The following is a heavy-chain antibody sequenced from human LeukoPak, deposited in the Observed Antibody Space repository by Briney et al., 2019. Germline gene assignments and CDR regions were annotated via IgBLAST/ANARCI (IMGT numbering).Heavy chain of an antibody. D-gene: IGHD3-3*01. CDR1: GFTFSSYE. CDR3: AKDLGYDFWSGYYKPSFGYYMDV. Sequence: GGSLRLSCAASGFTFSSYEMNWVRQAPGKGLEWVTAISGSGGSTYYADSVKGRFTISRDNSKNTLYLQMNSLRAEDTAVYYCAKDLGYDFWSGYYKPSFGYYMDVWGKGTTVTVSS. CDR2: ISGSGGST. V-gene: IGHV3-23*01. J-gene: IGHJ6*03.